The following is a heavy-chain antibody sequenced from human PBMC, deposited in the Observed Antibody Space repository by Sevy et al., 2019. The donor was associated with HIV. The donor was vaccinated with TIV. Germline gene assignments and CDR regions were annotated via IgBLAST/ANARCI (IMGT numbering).Heavy chain of an antibody. CDR3: ARDPYSGSYYDQH. Sequence: SETLSLTCTVSGGSISSGSYYWSWIRQPAGKGLEWIGRIYTSGSTNYNPSLKSRVTMSVDTSKNQFSLKLSSVTAADTAVYYCARDPYSGSYYDQHCGQGTLVTVSS. D-gene: IGHD1-26*01. J-gene: IGHJ1*01. CDR2: IYTSGST. CDR1: GGSISSGSYY. V-gene: IGHV4-61*02.